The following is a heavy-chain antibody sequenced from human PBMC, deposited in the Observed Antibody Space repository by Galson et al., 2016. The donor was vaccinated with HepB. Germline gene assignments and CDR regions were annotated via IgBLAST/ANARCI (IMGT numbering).Heavy chain of an antibody. CDR2: ISAYNRKT. J-gene: IGHJ3*02. CDR3: TRPLHYDDSSGYTFDI. Sequence: SVKVSCKASGYTFISYGINWVRQAPGQGLGWTGWISAYNRKTKYAQKFQGRVTMTTDTSTSTAYMELRSLRYDEKAGYYCTRPLHYDDSSGYTFDIWGQGTMVTVSS. V-gene: IGHV1-18*01. CDR1: GYTFISYG. D-gene: IGHD3-22*01.